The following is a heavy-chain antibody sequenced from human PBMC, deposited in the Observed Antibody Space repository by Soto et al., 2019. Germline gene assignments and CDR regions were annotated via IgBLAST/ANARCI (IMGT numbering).Heavy chain of an antibody. V-gene: IGHV3-21*01. CDR3: ARDPAELWEPDQYFEY. CDR2: ISSGSTYI. CDR1: GFSFDKYS. Sequence: EVHLVESGGGLVKPWGSLKLSCAASGFSFDKYSMNWVRQAPGGGLEWVSSISSGSTYINYADSVRGRFTVSRDNARNLLYLHMNSLRAEDTGVYYCARDPAELWEPDQYFEYWGQGTLVTVSS. D-gene: IGHD1-26*01. J-gene: IGHJ1*01.